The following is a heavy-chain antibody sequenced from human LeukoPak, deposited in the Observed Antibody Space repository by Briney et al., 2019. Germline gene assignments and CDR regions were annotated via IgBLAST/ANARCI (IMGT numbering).Heavy chain of an antibody. D-gene: IGHD4-17*01. Sequence: PSQTLSLTCTVSGGSISSGDYYWSWIRQPPGKGLEWIGYIYYSGSTYYNPSLKSRVTISVDTSKNQFSLKLSSVTAADTAVYYCAREMETTVTCFDYWGQGTLVTVSS. CDR1: GGSISSGDYY. J-gene: IGHJ4*02. CDR2: IYYSGST. V-gene: IGHV4-30-4*01. CDR3: AREMETTVTCFDY.